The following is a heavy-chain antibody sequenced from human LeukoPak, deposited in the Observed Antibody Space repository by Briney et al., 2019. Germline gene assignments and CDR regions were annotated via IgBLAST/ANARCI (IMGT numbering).Heavy chain of an antibody. CDR2: IDGSATST. J-gene: IGHJ4*02. V-gene: IGHV3-23*05. D-gene: IGHD4-17*01. CDR1: GFTFTTCA. CDR3: ARVDTPTV. Sequence: GGSPRLSCGASGFTFTTCAMNWVRQAPGKGLEWVSAIDGSATSTYYAESVKGRFTISRDNSKNTLYLQMNRLRSEDTALYYCARVDTPTVWGQGALVTVSS.